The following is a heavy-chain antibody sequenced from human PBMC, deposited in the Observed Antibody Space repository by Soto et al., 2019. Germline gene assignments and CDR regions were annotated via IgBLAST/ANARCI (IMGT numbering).Heavy chain of an antibody. CDR3: ARGEQQLVMREGYYYYYGMDV. J-gene: IGHJ6*04. CDR2: INHSGST. D-gene: IGHD6-13*01. CDR1: CGSFSGYY. V-gene: IGHV4-34*01. Sequence: SGTLSLTCAVYCGSFSGYYWSWIRQPPGKGLEWIGEINHSGSTNYNPSLKSRVTISVDTSKNQFSLKLSSVTAADTAVYYCARGEQQLVMREGYYYYYGMDVWGKGPTVTVSS.